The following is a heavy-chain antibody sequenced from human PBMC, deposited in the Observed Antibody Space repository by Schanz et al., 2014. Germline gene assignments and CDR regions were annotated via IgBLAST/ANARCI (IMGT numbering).Heavy chain of an antibody. Sequence: EVQLLESGGGLVQPGGSLRLSCTASGFTFSDYWMSWVRQAPGKGPEWVANIKHDGSVKDYVASVEGRFTISRDNAKNSLYLEMNSLRAEDTALYYCARDRSWDYDSSGYFDYWGQGTLLTGSS. CDR3: ARDRSWDYDSSGYFDY. D-gene: IGHD3-22*01. CDR1: GFTFSDYW. CDR2: IKHDGSVK. J-gene: IGHJ4*02. V-gene: IGHV3-7*01.